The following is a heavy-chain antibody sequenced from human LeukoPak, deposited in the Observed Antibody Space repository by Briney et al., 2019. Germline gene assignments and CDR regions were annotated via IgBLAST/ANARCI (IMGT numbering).Heavy chain of an antibody. CDR1: GGSFSGYY. Sequence: PSETLSLTCAVYGGSFSGYYWSWIRQPPGKGLEWIGEIYHSGSTNYNPSLKSRVTISVDKSKNQFSLKLSSVTAADTAVYYCARDHATGHYYYYGMDVWGQGTTVTVSS. J-gene: IGHJ6*02. CDR2: IYHSGST. V-gene: IGHV4-34*01. CDR3: ARDHATGHYYYYGMDV.